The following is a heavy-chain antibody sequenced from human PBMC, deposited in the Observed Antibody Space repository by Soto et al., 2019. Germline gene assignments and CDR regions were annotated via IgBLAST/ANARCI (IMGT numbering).Heavy chain of an antibody. D-gene: IGHD6-19*01. CDR3: AASVRSSGWYADFDS. J-gene: IGHJ4*02. CDR1: GFTVSGVY. CDR2: TSTGGSRI. Sequence: EVQLVESGGGLIQPGGSLRLSCAASGFTVSGVYMSWVRQAPGKGLEWVSVTSTGGSRIYYADSVKGRFTISTDNSKNTLYLHMNSLGAEDTAVYYCAASVRSSGWYADFDSWGQGALVIVSS. V-gene: IGHV3-53*01.